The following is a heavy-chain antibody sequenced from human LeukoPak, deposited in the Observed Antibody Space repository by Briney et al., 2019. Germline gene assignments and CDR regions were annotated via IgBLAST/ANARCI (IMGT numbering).Heavy chain of an antibody. Sequence: ASVKVSCKASGYTFTSYYMHWVRQAPGQGLEWMGIINPSGGSTSYAQKFQGRVTMTRDTSTSTVYMELSSLRSEDTAVYYCARHHLGIGGVVIDDAFDIWGQGTMVTVSS. CDR1: GYTFTSYY. V-gene: IGHV1-46*01. J-gene: IGHJ3*02. CDR3: ARHHLGIGGVVIDDAFDI. D-gene: IGHD3-3*01. CDR2: INPSGGST.